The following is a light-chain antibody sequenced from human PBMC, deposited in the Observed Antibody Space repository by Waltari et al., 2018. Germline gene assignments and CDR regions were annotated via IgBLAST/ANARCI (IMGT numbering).Light chain of an antibody. J-gene: IGLJ2*01. CDR3: QSADSNGTYLI. Sequence: SYELTQPPSVSVSPGQTARITCSGDSLSKQYAYWYQQKSGQAPIVLIYKDTDRPSGTPERFSGSGSGTTVTLTITGVQAEDEADYYCQSADSNGTYLILGGGTSLTVL. V-gene: IGLV3-25*03. CDR2: KDT. CDR1: SLSKQY.